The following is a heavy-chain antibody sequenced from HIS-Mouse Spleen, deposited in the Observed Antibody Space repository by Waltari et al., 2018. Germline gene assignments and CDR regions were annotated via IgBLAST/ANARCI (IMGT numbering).Heavy chain of an antibody. D-gene: IGHD6-13*01. Sequence: QLQLQESGPGLEKPSATLSLTCTVSGGSISSSSYYWGWIRHPPGKGLEWIGSIYYSGSTYYNPSLKSRVTISVDTSKNQFSLKLSSVTAADTAVYYCAREIPYSSSWYDWYFDLWGRGTLVTVSS. V-gene: IGHV4-39*07. J-gene: IGHJ2*01. CDR2: IYYSGST. CDR1: GGSISSSSYY. CDR3: AREIPYSSSWYDWYFDL.